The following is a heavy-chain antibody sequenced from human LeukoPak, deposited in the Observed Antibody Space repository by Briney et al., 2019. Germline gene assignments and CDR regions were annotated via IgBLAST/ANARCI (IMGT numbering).Heavy chain of an antibody. CDR2: IYYSGST. D-gene: IGHD6-19*01. Sequence: SETLSLTCTVSGGSISSYYWGWIRQPPGKGLEWIGSIYYSGSTYYNPSLKSRVTISVDTSKNQFSLKLSSVTAADTAVYYCARSKQWSTSWNYWGQGTLVTVSS. J-gene: IGHJ4*02. V-gene: IGHV4-39*07. CDR3: ARSKQWSTSWNY. CDR1: GGSISSYY.